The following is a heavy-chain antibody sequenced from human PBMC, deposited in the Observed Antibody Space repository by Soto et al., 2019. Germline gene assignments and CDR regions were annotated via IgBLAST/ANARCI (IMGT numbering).Heavy chain of an antibody. Sequence: TVSGGSISSYYWSWIRQPPGKGLEWIGYIYYSGSTNYNPSLKSRVTISVDTSKNQFSLKLSSVTAADTAVYYCASSVYYYDSSGYYDYWGQGTLVTVSS. CDR3: ASSVYYYDSSGYYDY. CDR1: GGSISSYY. V-gene: IGHV4-59*01. D-gene: IGHD3-22*01. J-gene: IGHJ4*02. CDR2: IYYSGST.